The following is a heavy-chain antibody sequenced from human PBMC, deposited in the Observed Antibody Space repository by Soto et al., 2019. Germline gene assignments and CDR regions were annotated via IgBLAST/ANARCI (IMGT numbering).Heavy chain of an antibody. Sequence: RGSLRLSCSASGFNFSRYWTHWVRQVPGRGLMWVSHINSDGSRTSYADSVKGRFTISRDNAKNTLYLQMNSLRAEDTAVYYCARDLSSCTSARCYSYYYGMDVWGQGTTVTVSS. J-gene: IGHJ6*02. CDR1: GFNFSRYW. D-gene: IGHD2-2*01. CDR2: INSDGSRT. CDR3: ARDLSSCTSARCYSYYYGMDV. V-gene: IGHV3-74*01.